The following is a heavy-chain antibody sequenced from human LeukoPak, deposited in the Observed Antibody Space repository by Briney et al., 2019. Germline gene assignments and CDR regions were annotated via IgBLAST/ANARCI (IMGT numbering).Heavy chain of an antibody. D-gene: IGHD3-16*02. CDR3: ARRNNYDYVWGSYRHYNWFDP. J-gene: IGHJ5*02. CDR2: INPNSGGT. V-gene: IGHV1-2*02. CDR1: GYTFTGYY. Sequence: ASVKVSCKASGYTFTGYYMHWVRQAPGQGLEWMGWINPNSGGTNYAQKFQGRVTMTRDTSISTAYMELSRLRSDDTAVYSCARRNNYDYVWGSYRHYNWFDPWGQGTLVTVSS.